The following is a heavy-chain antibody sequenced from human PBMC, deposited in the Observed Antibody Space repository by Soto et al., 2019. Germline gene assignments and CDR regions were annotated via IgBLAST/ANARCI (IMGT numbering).Heavy chain of an antibody. J-gene: IGHJ6*02. D-gene: IGHD1-1*01. CDR1: GGTFSNYA. CDR2: IIPIFGTP. V-gene: IGHV1-69*01. CDR3: ARTRNPHYYYSGMEF. Sequence: QVQLVQSGAEVKKPGSSMKVSCKASGGTFSNYAISWVRQAPGQGLDWMGGIIPIFGTPNYAQKFQGRVTITADESTSTSYMELGSLRSEDTAVYYCARTRNPHYYYSGMEFWGQGTTVTVSS.